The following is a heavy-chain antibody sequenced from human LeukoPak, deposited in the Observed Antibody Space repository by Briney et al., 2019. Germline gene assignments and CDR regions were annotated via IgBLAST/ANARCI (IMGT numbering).Heavy chain of an antibody. CDR2: ISSSSSYI. D-gene: IGHD2-15*01. V-gene: IGHV3-21*01. Sequence: GGSLRLSCAASGFTFSSYSMNWVREAPGRGLEWGSSISSSSSYIYYADSVKGRFTISRDNAKNSLYLQMNSLRAEETPVYYCARARYCSGGSCGYFDYWGQGTLVTVSS. J-gene: IGHJ4*02. CDR1: GFTFSSYS. CDR3: ARARYCSGGSCGYFDY.